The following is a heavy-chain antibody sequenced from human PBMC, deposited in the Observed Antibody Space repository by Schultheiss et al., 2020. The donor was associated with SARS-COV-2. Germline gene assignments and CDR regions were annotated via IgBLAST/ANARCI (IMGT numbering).Heavy chain of an antibody. Sequence: SETLSLTCTVSGGSISSYYWSWIRQPPGKGLEWIGYIYYSGSTNYNPSLKSRVTISVDTSKNQFSLKLSSVTAADTAVYYCARNRGLFAQQLVLDFDYWGQGTLVTVSS. J-gene: IGHJ4*02. D-gene: IGHD6-13*01. V-gene: IGHV4-59*01. CDR1: GGSISSYY. CDR3: ARNRGLFAQQLVLDFDY. CDR2: IYYSGST.